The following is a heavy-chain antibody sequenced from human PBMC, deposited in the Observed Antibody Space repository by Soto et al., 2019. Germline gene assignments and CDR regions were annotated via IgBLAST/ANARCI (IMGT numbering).Heavy chain of an antibody. CDR2: IRSKAYGGTT. CDR3: TREVPDDFWSGYPPTN. V-gene: IGHV3-49*03. D-gene: IGHD3-3*01. CDR1: GFTFGDYA. Sequence: PGGSLRLSCTASGFTFGDYAMGWFRQAPGKGLEWVGFIRSKAYGGTTEYAASVKGRFTISRDDSKSIAYLQMNSLKTEDTAVYYCTREVPDDFWSGYPPTNWGQRTLVTVSS. J-gene: IGHJ4*02.